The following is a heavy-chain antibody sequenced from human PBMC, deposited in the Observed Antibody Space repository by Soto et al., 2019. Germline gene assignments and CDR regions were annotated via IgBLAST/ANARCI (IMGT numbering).Heavy chain of an antibody. V-gene: IGHV3-48*01. CDR3: ARDCPGSSTTCYGNEGFDS. Sequence: EVQLVESGGGLVQPGGSLRLSCAASGFTFSSYSMNWVRQAPGKGLEWVSYISSSRSTIYYADSVKGRFTISRDNAKNALYLQMNSLRAEHTAVYYCARDCPGSSTTCYGNEGFDSLGQGTLVTVSS. CDR2: ISSSRSTI. D-gene: IGHD2-2*01. J-gene: IGHJ5*01. CDR1: GFTFSSYS.